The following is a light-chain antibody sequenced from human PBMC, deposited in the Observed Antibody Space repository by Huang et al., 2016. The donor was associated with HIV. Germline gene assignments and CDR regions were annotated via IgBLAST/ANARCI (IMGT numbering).Light chain of an antibody. Sequence: MTQSPPSLSASIGDRVTLTCRASRDISTFLAWYQQKPGKPPRLLIYAASSLHSGVPSRFSGGGSGTNFTLTGSSLQPEDVANYYCQKYDSAPRTFGQGTKLE. CDR2: AAS. CDR3: QKYDSAPRT. CDR1: RDISTF. V-gene: IGKV1-27*01. J-gene: IGKJ1*01.